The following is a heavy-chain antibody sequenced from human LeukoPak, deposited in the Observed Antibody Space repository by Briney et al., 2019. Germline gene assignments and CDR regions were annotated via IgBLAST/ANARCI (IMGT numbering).Heavy chain of an antibody. V-gene: IGHV4-59*08. CDR3: ARRAFWGVIAANWFDP. CDR1: GGSMSTYY. CDR2: IYDNGYT. D-gene: IGHD3-16*02. J-gene: IGHJ5*02. Sequence: PSETLSLTCTVSGGSMSTYYWSWIRQPPGKGLEWIGYIYDNGYTHYNPSLKSRVSISLDTSKSQFSLNLSSVTAADTAVYYCARRAFWGVIAANWFDPWGQGTLVTVSS.